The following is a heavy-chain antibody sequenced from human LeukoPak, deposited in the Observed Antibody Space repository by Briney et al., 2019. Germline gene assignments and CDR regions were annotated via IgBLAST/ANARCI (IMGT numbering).Heavy chain of an antibody. Sequence: GGSLRLSCAVSGITVSNYGMAWVRQALGKGLEWVAGISDSGGRTNYADSVKGRFTISRDNPKNTLYLQMSSLRAEDTAVYFCAKRGVVIRVILVGFHREAYYFDSWGQGAPVTVSS. CDR3: AKRGVVIRVILVGFHREAYYFDS. V-gene: IGHV3-23*01. J-gene: IGHJ4*02. CDR1: GITVSNYG. CDR2: ISDSGGRT. D-gene: IGHD3-22*01.